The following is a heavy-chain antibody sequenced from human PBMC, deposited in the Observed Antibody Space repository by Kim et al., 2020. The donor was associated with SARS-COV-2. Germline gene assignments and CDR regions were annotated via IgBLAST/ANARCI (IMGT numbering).Heavy chain of an antibody. V-gene: IGHV3-23*01. CDR1: GFTFDSYA. J-gene: IGHJ4*02. D-gene: IGHD4-17*01. CDR3: AKDGGVGSYGDYVDY. CDR2: ISNGGRAT. Sequence: GGSLRLSCAASGFTFDSYAMTWVRQAPGKGLEWVSTISNGGRATYYADSVKGRFSISRDNSRDTLYLHMNILRADDTAAYYCAKDGGVGSYGDYVDYWGQGTLVTVSS.